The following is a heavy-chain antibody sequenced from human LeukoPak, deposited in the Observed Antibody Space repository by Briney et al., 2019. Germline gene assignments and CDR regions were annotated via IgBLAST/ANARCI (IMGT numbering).Heavy chain of an antibody. CDR3: ARAPGYGDVVGFDP. J-gene: IGHJ5*02. V-gene: IGHV4-61*02. Sequence: SETLSLTCTVSGGSISSTTYYWSWIRQPAGKGLEWIGRIYTSGSTNYNPSLKSRVTMSVDTSKNQFSLKLSSATAADTAVYYCARAPGYGDVVGFDPWGQGTLVTVSS. D-gene: IGHD4-17*01. CDR1: GGSISSTTYY. CDR2: IYTSGST.